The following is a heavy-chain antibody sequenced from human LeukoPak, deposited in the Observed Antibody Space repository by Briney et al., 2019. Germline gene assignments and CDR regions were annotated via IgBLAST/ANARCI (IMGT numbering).Heavy chain of an antibody. Sequence: SETLPLTCTVSGGSISSSSYYWGWIRQPPGKGLEWIGSIYYSGSTYYNPSLKSRVTISVDTSKNQFSLKLSSVAAADTAVYYCARLPRAALFYFDSWGQGTQVTVSS. CDR1: GGSISSSSYY. D-gene: IGHD2-15*01. CDR2: IYYSGST. V-gene: IGHV4-39*01. CDR3: ARLPRAALFYFDS. J-gene: IGHJ4*02.